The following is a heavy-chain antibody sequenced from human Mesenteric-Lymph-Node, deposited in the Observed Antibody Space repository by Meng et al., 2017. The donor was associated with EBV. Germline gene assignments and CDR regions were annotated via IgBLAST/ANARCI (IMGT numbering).Heavy chain of an antibody. CDR2: ITAYNGDR. Sequence: QVQLGQSGAEVKKPGASVKGSCKASGYTFSRYGISWVRQAPGQGLEWMGWITAYNGDRNYPQKFQDRVIMTIDTSTRTAYMELRSLRSDDTAIYYCARYDSPGSFDPWGQGTLVTVSS. CDR1: GYTFSRYG. CDR3: ARYDSPGSFDP. J-gene: IGHJ5*02. D-gene: IGHD1-1*01. V-gene: IGHV1-18*01.